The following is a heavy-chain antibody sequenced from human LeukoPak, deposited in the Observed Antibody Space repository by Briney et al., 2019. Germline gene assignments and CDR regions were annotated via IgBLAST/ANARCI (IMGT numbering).Heavy chain of an antibody. Sequence: GGSLRLSCAASGFTFRSYAMSWIRQTPGKGLEWVSAISDDGRGTYYADSVMGRFTISRDNSKNTLYLQLTSLRPEDTAIYYCSKEEKVLRVTTAFDQWGQGTPVTVSS. CDR1: GFTFRSYA. CDR3: SKEEKVLRVTTAFDQ. J-gene: IGHJ4*02. CDR2: ISDDGRGT. V-gene: IGHV3-23*01. D-gene: IGHD1-26*01.